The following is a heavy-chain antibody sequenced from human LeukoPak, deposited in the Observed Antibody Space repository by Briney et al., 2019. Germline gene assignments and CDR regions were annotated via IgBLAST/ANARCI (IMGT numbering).Heavy chain of an antibody. CDR2: IYYSGST. CDR3: ARNSSGYLDY. CDR1: GGSISSYY. J-gene: IGHJ4*02. V-gene: IGHV4-59*01. Sequence: SETLSLTCTVSGGSISSYYWSWIRQPPGKGLEWIGYIYYSGSTNYNPSLKSRVAISVDTSKNQFSLKLSSVTAADTAVYYCARNSSGYLDYWGQGTLVTVSS. D-gene: IGHD6-19*01.